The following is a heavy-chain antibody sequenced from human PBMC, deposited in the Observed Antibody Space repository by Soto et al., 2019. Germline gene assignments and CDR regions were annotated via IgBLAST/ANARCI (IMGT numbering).Heavy chain of an antibody. J-gene: IGHJ4*02. CDR3: ARRFCRGGGCVHLDY. D-gene: IGHD2-15*01. V-gene: IGHV4-4*02. CDR1: GVSISSANW. CDR2: IYHSGST. Sequence: SETLSLTCAVSGVSISSANWWTWVRQPPGKGLEWIGEIYHSGSTTYNTSLQSRITISVDKSRNQFSLKVNSVTAADTAVYYCARRFCRGGGCVHLDYWGQGTPVTVSS.